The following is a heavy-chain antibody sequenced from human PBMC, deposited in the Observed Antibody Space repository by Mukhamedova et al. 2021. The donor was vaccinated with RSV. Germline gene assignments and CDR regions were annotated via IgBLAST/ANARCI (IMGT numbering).Heavy chain of an antibody. J-gene: IGHJ5*02. Sequence: GTYYWNWIRQSPGKGLEWIGYIYYTGTTNLNASLKGRVTMAVDTSKSQFSLTLTSVSAADTRVDYCWRGGTKRWLDPWGQGTLVTV. CDR2: IYYTGTT. D-gene: IGHD3-16*01. V-gene: IGHV4-61*01. CDR1: GTYY. CDR3: WRGGTKRWLDP.